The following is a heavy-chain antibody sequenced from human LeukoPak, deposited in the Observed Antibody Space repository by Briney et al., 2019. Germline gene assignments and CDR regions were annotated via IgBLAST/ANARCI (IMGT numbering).Heavy chain of an antibody. V-gene: IGHV4-39*07. CDR1: XGSXXTSNYY. J-gene: IGHJ4*02. Sequence: VXXGSXXTSNYYWGWIRQPPGKGLEWIGSVYYSGSTYYNAPLKSRFTISVETAKNQFSLKLRDVTAADAAGEXXXXXXXXXYSGTTRGFDYWGQGTLVTVSS. D-gene: IGHD1-26*01. CDR2: VYYSGST. CDR3: XXXXXXXYSGTTRGFDY.